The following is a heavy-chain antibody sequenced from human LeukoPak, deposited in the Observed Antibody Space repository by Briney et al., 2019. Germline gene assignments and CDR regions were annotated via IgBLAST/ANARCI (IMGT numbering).Heavy chain of an antibody. V-gene: IGHV1-2*02. CDR3: ARVTTPFSDYYYMDV. CDR2: INPNSGGT. CDR1: GYTFTGYY. D-gene: IGHD4-17*01. Sequence: GASVKVSCKASGYTFTGYYMHWVRQAPGQGLEWMGWINPNSGGTNYAQKFQGRVTMTRDTSISTAYMELSSLRSEDTAVYYCARVTTPFSDYYYMDVWGKGTMVTISS. J-gene: IGHJ6*03.